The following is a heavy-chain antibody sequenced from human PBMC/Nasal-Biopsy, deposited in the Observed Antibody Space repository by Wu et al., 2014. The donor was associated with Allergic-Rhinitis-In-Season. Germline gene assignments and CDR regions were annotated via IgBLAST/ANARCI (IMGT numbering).Heavy chain of an antibody. V-gene: IGHV4-34*01. Sequence: WIGEINHRGSANYNPSLDSRVTMSVDTSINQVSLKVTSVTGADTAVYYCARTLYYDFWSGYGAWGQGTLVTVSS. CDR2: INHRGSA. J-gene: IGHJ5*02. CDR3: ARTLYYDFWSGYGA. D-gene: IGHD3-3*01.